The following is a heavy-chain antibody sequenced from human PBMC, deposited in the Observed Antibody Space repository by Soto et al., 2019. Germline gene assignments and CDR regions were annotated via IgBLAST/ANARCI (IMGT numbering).Heavy chain of an antibody. J-gene: IGHJ5*02. CDR2: IIPIFGTA. CDR1: GGTFSSYA. Sequence: GASVKVSCKASGGTFSSYAISWVRQAPGQGLEWMGGIIPIFGTANYAQKFQGRVTITADESTSTAYMELSSLRSEDTAVYYCARGRRGRWLQDFKPDPWFDPWGQGTLVTVSS. V-gene: IGHV1-69*13. CDR3: ARGRRGRWLQDFKPDPWFDP. D-gene: IGHD1-26*01.